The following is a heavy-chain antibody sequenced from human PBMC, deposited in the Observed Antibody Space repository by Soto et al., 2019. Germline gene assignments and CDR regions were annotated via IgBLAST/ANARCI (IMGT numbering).Heavy chain of an antibody. CDR2: IIPIFGSP. CDR1: GGTFSTYA. V-gene: IGHV1-69*01. Sequence: QEQLVQSGAEIKKPGSSVKISCEASGGTFSTYAFSWVRQAPGQGLEWMGGIIPIFGSPRYAQKFQGRVTITADEFLSTAYMELSSLRSDDTAVYYCARYVADITSSYQDLPEGYYYGMDVWGQGTTVTVSS. D-gene: IGHD2-2*01. CDR3: ARYVADITSSYQDLPEGYYYGMDV. J-gene: IGHJ6*02.